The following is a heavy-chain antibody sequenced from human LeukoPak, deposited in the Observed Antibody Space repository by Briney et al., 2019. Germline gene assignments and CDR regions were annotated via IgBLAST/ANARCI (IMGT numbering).Heavy chain of an antibody. J-gene: IGHJ4*02. Sequence: PGRSLRLSCAVSGFTFSSYPMHWVRQAPGKGLEWVTLISSDGSNKYYADSVKGRFAISRDNSKNTLYLQMNSLRAEGTAVYYCAIGCWSTSNCPVDYWGQGTLVTVSS. V-gene: IGHV3-30*09. D-gene: IGHD2/OR15-2a*01. CDR3: AIGCWSTSNCPVDY. CDR2: ISSDGSNK. CDR1: GFTFSSYP.